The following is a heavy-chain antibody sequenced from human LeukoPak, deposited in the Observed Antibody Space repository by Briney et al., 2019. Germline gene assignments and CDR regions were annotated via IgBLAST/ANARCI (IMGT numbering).Heavy chain of an antibody. Sequence: GGSLRLSCAASGFPFSSYWMHWVRQVLGRGLLWVSRINSDGSATIYADSVRGRFTISRDNAKNTLYLQMSGLRVEDTAVYHCASDSPYYGMDVWGQGTTVTVSS. V-gene: IGHV3-74*01. CDR2: INSDGSAT. J-gene: IGHJ6*02. CDR3: ASDSPYYGMDV. CDR1: GFPFSSYW.